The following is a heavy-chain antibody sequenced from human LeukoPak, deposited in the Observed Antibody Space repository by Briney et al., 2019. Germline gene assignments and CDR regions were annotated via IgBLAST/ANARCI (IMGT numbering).Heavy chain of an antibody. CDR3: ARAGGYGSGSYDY. Sequence: SETLSLTCTVSGGSISSYYWSWIRQPPGKGLEWIGYIYYSGSTNYNPSLKSRVTISVDTSKNQFSLKLSSVTAADTAVYYCARAGGYGSGSYDYWDQGTLVTVSS. D-gene: IGHD3-10*01. J-gene: IGHJ4*02. V-gene: IGHV4-59*01. CDR1: GGSISSYY. CDR2: IYYSGST.